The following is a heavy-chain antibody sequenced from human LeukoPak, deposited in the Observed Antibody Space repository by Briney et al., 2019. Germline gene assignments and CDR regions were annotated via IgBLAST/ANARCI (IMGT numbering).Heavy chain of an antibody. CDR3: ASALEDADFSFDY. V-gene: IGHV3-21*01. J-gene: IGHJ4*02. CDR1: GFTFSNYN. D-gene: IGHD5-24*01. CDR2: ISSSSSYI. Sequence: PGGSLRVSCAASGFTFSNYNMNSVRQALGKGLGWVSSISSSSSYIYYADSLKGRFTISRDNAKNSLYLQMNSLRAEDTAVYYCASALEDADFSFDYWGQGTLVTVSS.